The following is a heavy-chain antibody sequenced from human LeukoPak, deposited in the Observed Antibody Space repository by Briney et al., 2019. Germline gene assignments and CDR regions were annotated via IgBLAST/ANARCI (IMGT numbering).Heavy chain of an antibody. V-gene: IGHV3-48*03. Sequence: GGSLRLSCAASGFTFSGYEVTWVRQAPGKGLEWVSYIDTSGSIKHYADSVKGRFTISRDNAKNSLYLQMNSLRAEDTNVYYCARYSGSYHGFDYWGQGTLVTVSS. D-gene: IGHD1-26*01. CDR2: IDTSGSIK. CDR3: ARYSGSYHGFDY. J-gene: IGHJ4*02. CDR1: GFTFSGYE.